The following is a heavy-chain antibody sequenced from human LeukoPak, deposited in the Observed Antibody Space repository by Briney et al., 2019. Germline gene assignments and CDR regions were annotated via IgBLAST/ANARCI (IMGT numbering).Heavy chain of an antibody. Sequence: GGSLRLSCTASGFTFGDYAMNWFRQAPGKGLEWVGFIRSKAYGGTTEYAASVKGRFTISRDDSKSIAYLQMNSLKTEDTAVYYCTSIYDSSGYYWDWGQGTLVTVSS. D-gene: IGHD3-22*01. CDR2: IRSKAYGGTT. J-gene: IGHJ4*02. V-gene: IGHV3-49*03. CDR1: GFTFGDYA. CDR3: TSIYDSSGYYWD.